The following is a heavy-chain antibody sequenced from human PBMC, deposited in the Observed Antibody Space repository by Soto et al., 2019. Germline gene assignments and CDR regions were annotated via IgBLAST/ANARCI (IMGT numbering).Heavy chain of an antibody. CDR1: GYTFTSYG. CDR3: ASGTADDISYYYGMDV. Sequence: GASVKVSCKASGYTFTSYGISWVRQAPGQGLEWMGWISAYNGNTNYAQKLQGRVTMTTDTSTSTAYMELRGLRSDDTAVYYCASGTADDISYYYGMDVWGQGTTVTVSS. V-gene: IGHV1-18*01. CDR2: ISAYNGNT. D-gene: IGHD3-9*01. J-gene: IGHJ6*02.